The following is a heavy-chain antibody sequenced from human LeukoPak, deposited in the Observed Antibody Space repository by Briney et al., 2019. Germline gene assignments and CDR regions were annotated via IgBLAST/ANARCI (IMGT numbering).Heavy chain of an antibody. CDR3: ARASYCSSTSCYIRPTWFDH. V-gene: IGHV3-7*01. CDR1: GFTFSSYW. J-gene: IGHJ5*02. CDR2: IKQDGSEK. Sequence: GGSLRLSCAASGFTFSSYWMSWVRQAPGKGLEWVANIKQDGSEKYYVDSVKGRFTISRDNAKNSLYLQMNSLRAEDTAVYYCARASYCSSTSCYIRPTWFDHWGQGTLVTVSS. D-gene: IGHD2-2*02.